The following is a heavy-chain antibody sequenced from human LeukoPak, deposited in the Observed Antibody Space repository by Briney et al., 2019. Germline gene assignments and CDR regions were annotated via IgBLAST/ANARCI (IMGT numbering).Heavy chain of an antibody. D-gene: IGHD1-26*01. J-gene: IGHJ4*02. CDR3: ARPRKWELGGGYGY. CDR1: GYTFTGYY. V-gene: IGHV1-2*02. CDR2: INPNSGGT. Sequence: ASVKVSCKASGYTFTGYYMHWVRQAPGQGLEWMGWINPNSGGTNYAQKFQGRVTMTRDTSISTAYMELSRLRSDDTAVYYCARPRKWELGGGYGYWGQGSLVTVSS.